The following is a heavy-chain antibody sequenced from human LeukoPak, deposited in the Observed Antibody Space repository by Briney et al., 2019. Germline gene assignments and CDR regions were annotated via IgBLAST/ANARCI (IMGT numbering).Heavy chain of an antibody. V-gene: IGHV3-11*04. CDR3: ARVGRGWELDY. J-gene: IGHJ4*02. D-gene: IGHD6-19*01. CDR1: GFTFIRHW. Sequence: PGGSLRLSCAASGFTFIRHWISWIRQAPGKGLECVSYISSGGSTIYYADSVKGRFTISRDNAKNSLYLQMNSLRAEDTAVYYCARVGRGWELDYWGQGTLVTVSS. CDR2: ISSGGSTI.